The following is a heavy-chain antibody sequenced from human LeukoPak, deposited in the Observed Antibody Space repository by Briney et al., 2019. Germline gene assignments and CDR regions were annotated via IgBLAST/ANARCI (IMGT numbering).Heavy chain of an antibody. D-gene: IGHD3-22*01. J-gene: IGHJ4*02. CDR1: GFTFSGYG. CDR2: ISYDGSNK. V-gene: IGHV3-30*18. Sequence: GGSLRLSCAASGFTFSGYGMHWVRQAPGKGLEWVAVISYDGSNKYYADSVKGRFTISRDNSKNTLYLQMNSLRAEDTAVYYCAKENYYDSSGYYHYWGQKTLVTVSS. CDR3: AKENYYDSSGYYHY.